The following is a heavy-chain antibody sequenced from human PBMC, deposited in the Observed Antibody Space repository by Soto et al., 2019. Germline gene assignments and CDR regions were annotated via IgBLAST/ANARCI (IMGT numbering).Heavy chain of an antibody. CDR2: IIPIFGTA. V-gene: IGHV1-69*01. Sequence: QVPLVQSGAEVKKPGSSVKVSCKASGGTFSSYAISWVRQAPGQGLEWMGGIIPIFGTANYAQKFQGRVTITADESTSTAYMELSSLRSEDTAVYYCARVDTIFGVVTNHLLDYWGQGTLVTVSS. J-gene: IGHJ4*02. D-gene: IGHD3-3*01. CDR3: ARVDTIFGVVTNHLLDY. CDR1: GGTFSSYA.